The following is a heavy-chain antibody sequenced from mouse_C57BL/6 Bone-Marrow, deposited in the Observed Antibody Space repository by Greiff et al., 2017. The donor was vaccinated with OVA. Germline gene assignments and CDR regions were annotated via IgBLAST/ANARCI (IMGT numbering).Heavy chain of an antibody. V-gene: IGHV1-76*01. CDR1: GYTFTDYY. Sequence: QVQLQQSGAELVRPGASVKLSCKASGYTFTDYYINWVKQRPGQGLEWIARIYPGSGNTYYNEKFKGKATLTAEKSSSTAYMQLSSLTSEDSAVYFCARGLYYGNYVGFAYWGQGTLVTVSA. CDR2: IYPGSGNT. D-gene: IGHD2-1*01. CDR3: ARGLYYGNYVGFAY. J-gene: IGHJ3*01.